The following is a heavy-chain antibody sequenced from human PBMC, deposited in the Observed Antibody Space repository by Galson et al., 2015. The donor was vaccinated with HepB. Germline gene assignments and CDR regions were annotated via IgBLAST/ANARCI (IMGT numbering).Heavy chain of an antibody. CDR2: IYYSGST. CDR1: GGSISSSSYY. J-gene: IGHJ2*01. D-gene: IGHD2-15*01. V-gene: IGHV4-39*01. CDR3: ARRSELLGYFDL. Sequence: ETLSLTCTVSGGSISSSSYYWGWIRQPPGKGLEWIGSIYYSGSTYYNPSLKSRVTISVDTSKNQFSLKLSSVTAADTAVYYCARRSELLGYFDLWGRGTLVTVSS.